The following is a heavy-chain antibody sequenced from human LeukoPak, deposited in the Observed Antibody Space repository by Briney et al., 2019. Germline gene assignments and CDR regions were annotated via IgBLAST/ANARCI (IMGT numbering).Heavy chain of an antibody. CDR3: AKDGVEWKQLVFIDY. CDR2: ISGSGGST. Sequence: AISGSGGSTYYADSVKGRFTISRDNSKNTVYLQMNSLRAEDTAGYYCAKDGVEWKQLVFIDYWGQGTLVTVSS. J-gene: IGHJ4*02. D-gene: IGHD6-6*01. V-gene: IGHV3-23*01.